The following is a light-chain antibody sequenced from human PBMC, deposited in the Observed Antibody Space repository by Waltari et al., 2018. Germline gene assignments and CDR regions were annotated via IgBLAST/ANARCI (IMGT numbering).Light chain of an antibody. Sequence: QLVLTQSPSASASLGASVKLTCTLSSGHSNNVIACLQQRPEKGPRYLMKVNSDGSHNKGDEIPDRFSGSSSGAERYPTISSLQSEDEADYFCQTGGHGTWVFGGGTKLTVL. J-gene: IGLJ3*02. V-gene: IGLV4-69*01. CDR1: SGHSNNV. CDR3: QTGGHGTWV. CDR2: VNSDGSH.